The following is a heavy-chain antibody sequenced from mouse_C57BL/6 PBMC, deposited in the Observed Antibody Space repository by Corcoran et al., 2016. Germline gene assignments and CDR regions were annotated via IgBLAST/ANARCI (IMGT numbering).Heavy chain of an antibody. V-gene: IGHV1-26*01. CDR2: INPNNGGT. CDR3: ARSEGGNSFAY. CDR1: GYTFTDYY. Sequence: EVQLQQSGPELVKPGASVKISCKASGYTFTDYYMNWVKQSHGKSLEWIGDINPNNGGTSYNQKFKGKATLTVDKSSSTAYMELRSLTSEDSAVEDCARSEGGNSFAYWGQGTLVTVSA. D-gene: IGHD2-1*01. J-gene: IGHJ3*01.